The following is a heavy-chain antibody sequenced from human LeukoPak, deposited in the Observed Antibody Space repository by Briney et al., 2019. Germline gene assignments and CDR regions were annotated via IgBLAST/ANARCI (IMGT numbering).Heavy chain of an antibody. CDR3: ARLANYDFWRGPYPHDAFDI. CDR2: IYYSGST. Sequence: PSETLSLTCTVSGGSISSYYWSWIRQPPGKGLERIGYIYYSGSTNYNPSLKSRVTISVDTSKNQFSLKVTSVTAADTAVFYCARLANYDFWRGPYPHDAFDIWGQGTMVTVSS. D-gene: IGHD3-3*01. J-gene: IGHJ3*02. V-gene: IGHV4-59*08. CDR1: GGSISSYY.